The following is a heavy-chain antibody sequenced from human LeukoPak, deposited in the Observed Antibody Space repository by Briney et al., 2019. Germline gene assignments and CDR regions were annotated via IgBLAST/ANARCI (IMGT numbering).Heavy chain of an antibody. J-gene: IGHJ4*02. V-gene: IGHV3-23*01. D-gene: IGHD1-26*01. CDR2: ISGSGGST. CDR3: AKGGKWDVTPFDY. CDR1: GFTFSSYA. Sequence: GGSLRLSCAASGFTFSSYAMSWVRQAPGKGLEWVSAISGSGGSTYYADSVKGRFTISRDNSKNTLYLQMSSLRAEDTAVYYCAKGGKWDVTPFDYWGQGTLVTVSS.